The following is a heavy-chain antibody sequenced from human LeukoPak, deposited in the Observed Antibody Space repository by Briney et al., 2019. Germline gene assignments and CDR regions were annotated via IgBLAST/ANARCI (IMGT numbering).Heavy chain of an antibody. Sequence: GSLRLPCAASGFTFSNAWMSWVRQAPGKGLEWVGRIKSKTDGGTTDYAAPVKGRFTISRDDSKNTLYLQMNSLKTEDTAVYYCTTDGTYYGSGSYSYWGQGTLVTVSS. V-gene: IGHV3-15*01. J-gene: IGHJ4*02. CDR2: IKSKTDGGTT. CDR1: GFTFSNAW. CDR3: TTDGTYYGSGSYSY. D-gene: IGHD3-10*01.